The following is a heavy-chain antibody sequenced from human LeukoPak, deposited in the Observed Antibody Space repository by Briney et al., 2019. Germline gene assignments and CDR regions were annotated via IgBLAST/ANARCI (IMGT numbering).Heavy chain of an antibody. CDR1: GFTFSSYS. CDR2: ISSSSSTI. J-gene: IGHJ3*02. Sequence: PGGSLRLSCAASGFTFSSYSMNWVRQAPGKGLEWVSYISSSSSTIYYADSVKGRFTISRDNAKNSLYLQMNSLRAEDTAVYYCARGQGESYYYDSSGYGDAFDIWGQGTMVTVSS. CDR3: ARGQGESYYYDSSGYGDAFDI. V-gene: IGHV3-48*01. D-gene: IGHD3-22*01.